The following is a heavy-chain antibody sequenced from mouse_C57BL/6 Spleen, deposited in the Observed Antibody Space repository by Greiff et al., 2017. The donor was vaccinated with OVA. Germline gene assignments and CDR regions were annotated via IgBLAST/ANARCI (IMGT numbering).Heavy chain of an antibody. CDR3: ARGDYDAFAY. Sequence: QVQLQQSGAELVKPGASVKMSCKSSGYTFTSYWITWVKQRPGQGLEWIGDIYPGSGSTNYNEKFKSKATLTVDTSSSTAYMQLSSLTSEDSAVYYCARGDYDAFAYWGQGTLVTVSA. J-gene: IGHJ3*01. CDR2: IYPGSGST. V-gene: IGHV1-55*01. D-gene: IGHD2-4*01. CDR1: GYTFTSYW.